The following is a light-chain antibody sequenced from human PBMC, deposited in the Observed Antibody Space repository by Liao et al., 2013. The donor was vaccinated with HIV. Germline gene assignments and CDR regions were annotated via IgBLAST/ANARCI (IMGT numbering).Light chain of an antibody. CDR1: NLGNRY. CDR3: QAWDSSTAI. J-gene: IGLJ2*01. Sequence: SYELTQPPSVSVSPGQTASIICSGNNLGNRYTCWYQQKPGQSPVLLIYQNSRRPSGIPERFSGSNSGSTATLIISGTQALDEADYYCQAWDSSTAIFGGGTKLTVL. V-gene: IGLV3-1*01. CDR2: QNS.